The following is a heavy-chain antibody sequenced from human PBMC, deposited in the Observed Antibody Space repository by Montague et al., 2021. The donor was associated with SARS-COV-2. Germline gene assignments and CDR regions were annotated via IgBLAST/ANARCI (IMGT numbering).Heavy chain of an antibody. CDR1: GGPISGSSDY. D-gene: IGHD5-18*01. V-gene: IGHV4-39*01. CDR3: ARREYSYGWGD. J-gene: IGHJ4*02. CDR2: VDYSGNT. Sequence: SETLSLTCTVTGGPISGSSDYWGWIRQSPGKGLEWSASVDYSGNTYYSPSPKSRLTISVDTSKNQFSLKLNSVTAADTALYYCARREYSYGWGDWGQGTLVTVSS.